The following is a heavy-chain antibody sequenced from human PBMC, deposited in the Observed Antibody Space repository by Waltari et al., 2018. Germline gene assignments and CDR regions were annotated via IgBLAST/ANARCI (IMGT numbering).Heavy chain of an antibody. CDR2: IIPIFGTA. CDR3: ARSYCTNGVCYRGAFDI. V-gene: IGHV1-69*12. J-gene: IGHJ3*02. Sequence: QVQLVQSGAEVKKPGSSVKVSCKASGGTFSSYAISWVRRAPGQGLEWMGGIIPIFGTANYAQKFQGRVTITADESTSTAYMELSSLRSEDTAVYYCARSYCTNGVCYRGAFDIWGQGTMVTVSS. CDR1: GGTFSSYA. D-gene: IGHD2-8*01.